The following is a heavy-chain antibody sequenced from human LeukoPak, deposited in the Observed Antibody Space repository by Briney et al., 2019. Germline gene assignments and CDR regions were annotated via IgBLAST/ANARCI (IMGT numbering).Heavy chain of an antibody. CDR3: ARDSRYDILTGYHGY. J-gene: IGHJ4*02. CDR1: GYTFTGYY. Sequence: ASVKVSCKASGYTFTGYYMHWVRQAPGQGLEWMGWINPNSGGTNYAQKFQGRVTMTRDTSISTAYMELSRLRSDDTAVYYCARDSRYDILTGYHGYWGQGTLVTVSS. CDR2: INPNSGGT. D-gene: IGHD3-9*01. V-gene: IGHV1-2*02.